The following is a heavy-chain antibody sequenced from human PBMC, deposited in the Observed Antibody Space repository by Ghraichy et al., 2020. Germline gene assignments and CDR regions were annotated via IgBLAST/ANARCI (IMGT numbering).Heavy chain of an antibody. CDR1: GGSFSGYY. V-gene: IGHV4-34*01. Sequence: GSLRLTCAVYGGSFSGYYWSWIRQPPGKGLEWIGEINHGGSTYYNSSLKSLVTISVDTSKNQFSLRLSSVTAADTAVYYCARIAYDSSGYFEGMDVWGQGTTVTVSS. CDR3: ARIAYDSSGYFEGMDV. J-gene: IGHJ6*02. CDR2: INHGGST. D-gene: IGHD3-22*01.